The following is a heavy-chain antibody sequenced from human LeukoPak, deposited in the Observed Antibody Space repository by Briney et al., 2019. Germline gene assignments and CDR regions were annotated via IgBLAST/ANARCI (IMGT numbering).Heavy chain of an antibody. Sequence: PSETLSLTCTVSGGSISSYFWSWIRQPPGKGLEWVGYIYYSGTTNYNPSLKSRVTISVDTSRNQFSLKLSSVTAADTAVYYCARTTVLYGMDVWGQGTTVTVSS. V-gene: IGHV4-59*08. J-gene: IGHJ6*02. CDR1: GGSISSYF. D-gene: IGHD4-17*01. CDR3: ARTTVLYGMDV. CDR2: IYYSGTT.